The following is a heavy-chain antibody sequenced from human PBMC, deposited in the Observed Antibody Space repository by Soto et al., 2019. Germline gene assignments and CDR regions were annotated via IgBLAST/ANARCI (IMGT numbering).Heavy chain of an antibody. J-gene: IGHJ3*02. V-gene: IGHV4-59*08. CDR1: GGSISSYY. CDR2: IYYSGST. Sequence: ASETLSLTCTVSGGSISSYYWSWIRQPPGKGLEWIGYIYYSGSTNYNPSLKSRVTISVDTSKNQFSLKLSSVTAADTAVYYCASAYCSGGSCYHAAFDIWGQGTMVTVSS. CDR3: ASAYCSGGSCYHAAFDI. D-gene: IGHD2-15*01.